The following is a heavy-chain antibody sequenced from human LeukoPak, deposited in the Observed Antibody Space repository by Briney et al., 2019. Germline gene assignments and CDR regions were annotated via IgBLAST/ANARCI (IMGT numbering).Heavy chain of an antibody. CDR1: GYTFTGYY. V-gene: IGHV1-2*02. D-gene: IGHD2-2*01. CDR3: ARLSPYQLLFDY. CDR2: INPNSGGA. Sequence: ASVKVSCKASGYTFTGYYMHWVRQAPGQGLEWMGWINPNSGGANYAQKFQGRVTMTRDTSISTAYMELSRLRSDDTAVYYCARLSPYQLLFDYWGQGTLVTVSS. J-gene: IGHJ4*02.